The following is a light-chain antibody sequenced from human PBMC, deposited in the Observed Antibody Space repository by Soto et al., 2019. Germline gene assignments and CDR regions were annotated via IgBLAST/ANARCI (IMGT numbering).Light chain of an antibody. V-gene: IGKV2-28*01. Sequence: DFVMTQSPLSLPVTPGEPASISCRSSQSLLHSNGYTYLDWYLQKPGQSPQLLIYLASNRAPGVPDRFSGSGSGTDFTLKISRVEAEDVGVYYGMQSLQTPRTFGQGTKVEIK. CDR2: LAS. CDR1: QSLLHSNGYTY. CDR3: MQSLQTPRT. J-gene: IGKJ1*01.